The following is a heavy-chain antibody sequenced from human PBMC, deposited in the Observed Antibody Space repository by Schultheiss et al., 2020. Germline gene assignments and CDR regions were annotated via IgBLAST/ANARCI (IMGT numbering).Heavy chain of an antibody. Sequence: ASVKVSCKASGYTFTGYYMHWVRQAPGQGLEWMGRINPNSGGTNYAQKFQGRVTMTRNTSISTAYMELSSLRSEDTAVYYCARGAVLRFFPGFDYWGQGTLVTVSS. V-gene: IGHV1-2*06. D-gene: IGHD3-3*01. CDR2: INPNSGGT. CDR1: GYTFTGYY. CDR3: ARGAVLRFFPGFDY. J-gene: IGHJ4*02.